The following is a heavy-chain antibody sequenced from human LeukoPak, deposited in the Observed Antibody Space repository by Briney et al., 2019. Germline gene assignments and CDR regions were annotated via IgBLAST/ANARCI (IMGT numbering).Heavy chain of an antibody. CDR1: GFTFSTYW. J-gene: IGHJ3*01. D-gene: IGHD4/OR15-4a*01. CDR3: ARASPERYGDFDF. CDR2: IKTDGSST. V-gene: IGHV3-74*01. Sequence: PGGSLRLSCAASGFTFSTYWMHWVRQGPGKGLVWVSRIKTDGSSTNYADSVKGRFTISRDNAKNTLYLQMNSLRVEDTAVYYCARASPERYGDFDFWGQGRMVTVSS.